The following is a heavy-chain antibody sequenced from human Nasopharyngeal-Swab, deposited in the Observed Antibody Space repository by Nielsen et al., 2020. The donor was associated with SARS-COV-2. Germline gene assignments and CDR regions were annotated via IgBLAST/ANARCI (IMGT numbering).Heavy chain of an antibody. V-gene: IGHV1-8*01. CDR2: MNPNSGNT. D-gene: IGHD3-22*01. CDR1: GYTFTSYD. Sequence: ASVKVSCKASGYTFTSYDINWVRQATGHGLEWMGWMNPNSGNTGYAQKFQGRVTMTRNTSISTAYMELSSLRSEDTAVYDCARGPYYDSSGYYVSWRRSYYYYGMDVWGQGTTVTVSS. J-gene: IGHJ6*02. CDR3: ARGPYYDSSGYYVSWRRSYYYYGMDV.